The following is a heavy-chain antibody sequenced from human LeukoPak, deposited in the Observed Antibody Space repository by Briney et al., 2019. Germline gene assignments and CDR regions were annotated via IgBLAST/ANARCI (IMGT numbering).Heavy chain of an antibody. V-gene: IGHV4-39*01. D-gene: IGHD1-7*01. J-gene: IGHJ4*02. CDR1: GGSISSSSYY. CDR2: IYYSGGT. CDR3: LRGEPLLKAVLKGWSPNSLSTSKDPFSLELDFCTPARPAILFLAKKGRKNSGVGF. Sequence: SETLSLTCTVSGGSISSSSYYWGWIRQPPGKGLEWFGGIYYSGGTYYKRSLKSRVTISVEPSKNQFSLKRSSVTAADPVRYYLLRGEPLLKAVLKGWSPNSLSTSKDPFSLELDFCTPARPAILFLAKKGRKNSGVGFRGQGTLVTVSS.